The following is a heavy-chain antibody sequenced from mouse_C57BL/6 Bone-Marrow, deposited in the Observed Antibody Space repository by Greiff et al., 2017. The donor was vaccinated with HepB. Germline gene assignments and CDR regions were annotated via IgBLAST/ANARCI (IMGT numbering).Heavy chain of an antibody. D-gene: IGHD2-10*01. CDR3: ARSYYDAWFSY. Sequence: VQLQESGPELVKPGASVKISCKASGYAFSSSWMNWVKQRPGKGLEWIGRIYPGDGDTNYNGKFKGKATLTADKSSSTAYMQLSSLTSEDSAVSVCARSYYDAWFSYWGQGTLVTVSA. V-gene: IGHV1-82*01. CDR1: GYAFSSSW. J-gene: IGHJ3*01. CDR2: IYPGDGDT.